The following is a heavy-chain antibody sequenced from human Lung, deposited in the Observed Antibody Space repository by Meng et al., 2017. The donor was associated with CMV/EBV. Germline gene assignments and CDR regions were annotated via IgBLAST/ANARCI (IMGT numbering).Heavy chain of an antibody. CDR1: GFTFSAHA. D-gene: IGHD3-16*01. V-gene: IGHV3-30*04. CDR3: ARDGRYLHIRTFGGGLDV. J-gene: IGHJ6*02. CDR2: ISHEGSNK. Sequence: SXAASGFTFSAHAVHWVRQAPGKGLEWVASISHEGSNKYYSDSVKGRFTISRDNSENMLYVQMNSLRAEDTAVYYCARDGRYLHIRTFGGGLDVWGQGXTVTVSS.